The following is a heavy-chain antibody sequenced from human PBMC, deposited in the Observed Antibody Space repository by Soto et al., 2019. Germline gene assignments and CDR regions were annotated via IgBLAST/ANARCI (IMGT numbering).Heavy chain of an antibody. J-gene: IGHJ4*02. V-gene: IGHV4-30-2*01. CDR3: AGGQLERVLQY. CDR1: GDSISSGAYS. Sequence: QLQLQESGSRLVEPSRTLSLTCAISGDSISSGAYSWTWVRQPPGKRLEWIGVMYYSGYSTYNPSLKSRVTMSVDKSKNQFSLNLISVTAADTAVYFCAGGQLERVLQYWGQGSLVTVSS. CDR2: MYYSGYS. D-gene: IGHD1-1*01.